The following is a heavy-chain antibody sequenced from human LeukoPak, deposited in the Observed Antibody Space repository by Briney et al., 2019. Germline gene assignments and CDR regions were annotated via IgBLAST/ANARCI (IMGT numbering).Heavy chain of an antibody. J-gene: IGHJ3*02. CDR3: ARQDSGSWNDAFDI. Sequence: SETLSLTCTVSGGSISSYYWSWIRQPPGKGLEWIGYIYYSGSTNYNPSLKSRVTISVDTSKNQFSLKLSSVTAADTAVYYCARQDSGSWNDAFDIWGQGTMVTVSS. CDR2: IYYSGST. V-gene: IGHV4-59*08. D-gene: IGHD3-10*01. CDR1: GGSISSYY.